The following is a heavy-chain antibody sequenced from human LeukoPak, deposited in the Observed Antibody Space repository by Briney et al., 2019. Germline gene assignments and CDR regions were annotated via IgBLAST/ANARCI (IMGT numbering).Heavy chain of an antibody. CDR2: IYYSGST. J-gene: IGHJ1*01. CDR1: GGSISSSSYY. CDR3: ARLMGFYDILTGYPLVYFRH. Sequence: SETLSLTCTVSGGSISSSSYYWGWIRQPPGKGLEWIGSIYYSGSTYYNPSLKSRVTISVDTSKNQFSLKLSSVTAADTAVYYCARLMGFYDILTGYPLVYFRHWGQGTLVTVSS. V-gene: IGHV4-39*01. D-gene: IGHD3-9*01.